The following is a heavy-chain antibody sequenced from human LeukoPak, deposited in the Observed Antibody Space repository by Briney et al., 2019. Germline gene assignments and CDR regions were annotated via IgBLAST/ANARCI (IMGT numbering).Heavy chain of an antibody. Sequence: PGGSLRLSCAASGFTFSSYWMHWVRQAPGKGLVWVSRINSDGSSTSYADSVKGRFTISRDNAKNSLYLQMNSLRAEDTAVYYCARSQKEMDIVVVVAAYFDYWGQGTLVTVSS. V-gene: IGHV3-74*01. CDR2: INSDGSST. J-gene: IGHJ4*02. CDR3: ARSQKEMDIVVVVAAYFDY. CDR1: GFTFSSYW. D-gene: IGHD2-15*01.